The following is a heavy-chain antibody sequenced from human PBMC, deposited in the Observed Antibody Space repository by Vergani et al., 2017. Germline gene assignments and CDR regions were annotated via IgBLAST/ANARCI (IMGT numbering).Heavy chain of an antibody. D-gene: IGHD1-26*01. V-gene: IGHV1-2*02. J-gene: IGHJ6*02. Sequence: QVQLVQSGAAVKKPGASVKLSCKSSGYTFTGYYMHWVRQAPGQGLEWMGWINPNSGGTNYAQKFQGRVTMTRDTSISTAYMELSRLRSDDTAVYYCAREVGSYYPRSHYYYGMDVWGQGTTVTVSS. CDR2: INPNSGGT. CDR1: GYTFTGYY. CDR3: AREVGSYYPRSHYYYGMDV.